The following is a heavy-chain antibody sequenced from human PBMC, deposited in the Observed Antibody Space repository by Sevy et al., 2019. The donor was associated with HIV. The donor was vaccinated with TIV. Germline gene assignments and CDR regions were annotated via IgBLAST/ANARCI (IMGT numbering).Heavy chain of an antibody. D-gene: IGHD2-15*01. CDR3: AKSSMYCSGGSCYSNPPFFDY. Sequence: GGSLRLSCAASGFTFRSYGMHWVRQAPGKGLEWVAFIRYDGTTKYYADSVKGRFTISRDNSKNTLYLQMNSLRAEDTAVYYCAKSSMYCSGGSCYSNPPFFDYWGQGTLVTVSS. CDR1: GFTFRSYG. J-gene: IGHJ4*02. CDR2: IRYDGTTK. V-gene: IGHV3-30*02.